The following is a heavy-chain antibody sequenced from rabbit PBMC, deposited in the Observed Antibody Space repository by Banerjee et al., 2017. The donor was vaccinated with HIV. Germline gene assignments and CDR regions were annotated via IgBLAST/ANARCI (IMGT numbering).Heavy chain of an antibody. CDR3: ARDLAGVIGWNFGL. Sequence: EESGGRLVQPGGSLTLSCKASGFDFSSCGVSWVRQAPGKGLEWIACIGTSTGITWYASWVNGRFTISRSTSLSTVDLKMTSLTVADTATYFCARDLAGVIGWNFGLWGQGTLVTVS. V-gene: IGHV1S43*01. D-gene: IGHD4-1*01. CDR1: GFDFSSCGV. CDR2: IGTSTGIT. J-gene: IGHJ6*01.